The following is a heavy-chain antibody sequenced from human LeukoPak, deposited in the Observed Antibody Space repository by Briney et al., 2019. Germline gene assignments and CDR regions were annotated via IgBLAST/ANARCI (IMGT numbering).Heavy chain of an antibody. CDR1: GFTFTSYA. Sequence: GGSLRLSCVASGFTFTSYAMSWVRQVPGKGLEWVPAISASGGLTYYADSVKGRFTISRDSSKNTLYLQMNSLRAADTAVYYCAKDWPPDSWGQGTLVTVSS. V-gene: IGHV3-23*01. CDR2: ISASGGLT. CDR3: AKDWPPDS. J-gene: IGHJ5*01.